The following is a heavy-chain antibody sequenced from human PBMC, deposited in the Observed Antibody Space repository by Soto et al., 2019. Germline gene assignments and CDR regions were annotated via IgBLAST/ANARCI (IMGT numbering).Heavy chain of an antibody. CDR3: AAVVDPFDI. CDR1: GGSVSSGSYY. D-gene: IGHD2-2*01. CDR2: IYYSGST. J-gene: IGHJ3*02. V-gene: IGHV4-61*01. Sequence: QVQLQESGPGLVKPSETLSLTCTVSGGSVSSGSYYWSWIRQPPGKGLEWIGYIYYSGSTNYNPSHKGRVTISVDTSKNHFSLKLSSVTAADTAVYYCAAVVDPFDIWGQGTMVTVSS.